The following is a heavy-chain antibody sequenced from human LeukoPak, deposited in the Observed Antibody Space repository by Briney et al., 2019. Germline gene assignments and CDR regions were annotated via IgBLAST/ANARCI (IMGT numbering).Heavy chain of an antibody. J-gene: IGHJ2*01. V-gene: IGHV4-38-2*02. CDR1: GYSISSGYY. CDR2: IHHSGST. D-gene: IGHD2-15*01. Sequence: TSETLSLTCTVSGYSISSGYYWGWIRQPPGKGLEWIGSIHHSGSTYYNPSLKSRVTISVDTSKNQFSLKLSSVTAADTAVYYCARAGYCSGGSCWPNWYFDLWGRGTLVTVSS. CDR3: ARAGYCSGGSCWPNWYFDL.